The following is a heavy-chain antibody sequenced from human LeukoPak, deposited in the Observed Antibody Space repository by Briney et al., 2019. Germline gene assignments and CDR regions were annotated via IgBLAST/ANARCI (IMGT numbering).Heavy chain of an antibody. CDR2: IRRDGSEE. D-gene: IGHD1-14*01. J-gene: IGHJ4*02. CDR1: GFTFSTYY. Sequence: GGSLRLSCAASGFTFSTYYMSWVRQAPGKGLEWVANIRRDGSEEYYADSVKGRFTISRDNAKNSLYLQMSGLRAEDTAVYYCARTRTQVSYRGLDYWGQGTLVTVSS. V-gene: IGHV3-7*01. CDR3: ARTRTQVSYRGLDY.